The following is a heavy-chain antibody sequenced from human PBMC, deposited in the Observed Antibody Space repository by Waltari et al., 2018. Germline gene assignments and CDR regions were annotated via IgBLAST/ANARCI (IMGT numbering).Heavy chain of an antibody. Sequence: GESGGGLVKPGGSLRLSCAASGFTFSSYSMNWVRQAPGKGLEWVSSIGSSSSYIYYADSVKGRFTISRDNAKNSLYLQMNSLRAEDTAVYYCARDLGSSTSCYNYWGQGTLVTVSS. V-gene: IGHV3-21*01. CDR3: ARDLGSSTSCYNY. D-gene: IGHD2-2*02. CDR2: IGSSSSYI. CDR1: GFTFSSYS. J-gene: IGHJ4*02.